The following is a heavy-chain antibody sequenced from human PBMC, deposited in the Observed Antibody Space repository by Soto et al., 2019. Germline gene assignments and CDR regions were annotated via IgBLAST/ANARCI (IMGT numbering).Heavy chain of an antibody. J-gene: IGHJ4*02. CDR1: GFTFSTYW. V-gene: IGHV3-7*05. D-gene: IGHD3-10*01. CDR2: LRQDGSEK. Sequence: GGSLRLSCAASGFTFSTYWMSWVRQAPGKGLEWVASLRQDGSEKNYVDSVRGRFTISRDNAKRSLFLRMNSLRAEDTAVYFCARDRGPYGVLNSFDYWGQGALVTVSS. CDR3: ARDRGPYGVLNSFDY.